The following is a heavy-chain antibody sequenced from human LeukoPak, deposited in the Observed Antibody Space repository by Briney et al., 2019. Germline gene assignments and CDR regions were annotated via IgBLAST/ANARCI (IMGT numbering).Heavy chain of an antibody. V-gene: IGHV4-39*01. D-gene: IGHD6-19*01. CDR3: ARYEAVAGVFDY. Sequence: SETLSLTCTVSGGSISSSNYYWGWIRQPPGKGLEWIGSIYYSGSTYYNPSLKSRVTISVDTSKNQFSLKLSSVTAADTAVYYCARYEAVAGVFDYWGQGTLVTASS. CDR1: GGSISSSNYY. J-gene: IGHJ4*02. CDR2: IYYSGST.